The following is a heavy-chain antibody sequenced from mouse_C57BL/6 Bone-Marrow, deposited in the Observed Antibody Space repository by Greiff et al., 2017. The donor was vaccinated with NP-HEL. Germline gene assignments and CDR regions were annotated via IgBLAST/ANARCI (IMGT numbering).Heavy chain of an antibody. Sequence: EVKLMESGGGLVKPGGSLKLSCAASGFTFSDYGMHWVRQAPEKGLEWVAYISSGSSTIYYVDTVKGRFTISRDNAKNTLFLQMTSLRSEDTAMYYCASFLGYYAMDYWGQGTSVTVSS. CDR1: GFTFSDYG. D-gene: IGHD4-1*01. V-gene: IGHV5-17*01. CDR3: ASFLGYYAMDY. J-gene: IGHJ4*01. CDR2: ISSGSSTI.